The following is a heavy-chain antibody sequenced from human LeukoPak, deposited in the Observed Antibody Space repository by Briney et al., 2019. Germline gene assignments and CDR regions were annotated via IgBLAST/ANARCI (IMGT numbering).Heavy chain of an antibody. Sequence: GASMKVSCKASGYTFTGYYIHWVRQAPGHGLEWMGWINPKTLGTNYAQKFRGRLTMTRDTSISTVYMELSSLRSDDTAIYYCARGHSGDGYHFDYWGQGTLVAVSS. D-gene: IGHD2-21*01. V-gene: IGHV1-2*02. J-gene: IGHJ4*02. CDR2: INPKTLGT. CDR3: ARGHSGDGYHFDY. CDR1: GYTFTGYY.